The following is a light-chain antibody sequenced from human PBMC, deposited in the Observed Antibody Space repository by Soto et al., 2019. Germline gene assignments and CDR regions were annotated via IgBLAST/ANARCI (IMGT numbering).Light chain of an antibody. CDR1: SSDVGGNDY. CDR2: EVN. J-gene: IGLJ1*01. Sequence: QSALTQPASVSGSPGQSVTISCTGASSDVGGNDYVSWYQQHPGKAPKLILYEVNNRPSGVSNHFSGSKSGNTASLIISGLQADDEADYYCSSYSTTSTLVFGSGTNSPS. V-gene: IGLV2-14*01. CDR3: SSYSTTSTLV.